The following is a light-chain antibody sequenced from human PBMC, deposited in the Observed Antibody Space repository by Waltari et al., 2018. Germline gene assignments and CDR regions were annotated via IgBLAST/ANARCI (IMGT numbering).Light chain of an antibody. CDR2: DDS. J-gene: IGLJ1*01. CDR3: QVWESSSDHIYV. Sequence: SYVLTQPPSVTVGPGLPAWLPCWRTRIGSRRVHWYQQKPGQAPVMVVFDDSDRPSGIPERFSGSKSGNTATLTINRVEDGDEADYYCQVWESSSDHIYVFGTGTKVTVL. V-gene: IGLV3-21*02. CDR1: RIGSRR.